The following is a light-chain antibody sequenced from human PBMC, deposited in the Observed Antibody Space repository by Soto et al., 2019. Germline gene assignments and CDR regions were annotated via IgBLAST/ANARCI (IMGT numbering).Light chain of an antibody. Sequence: AIQMTQSPSSLSASVGDRVTITCRASQGIRNDLGWYQQKPGKPPKLLIYAASSLQSGVPSRFSGSGSGTDLTLTISSLQPEDFAPYYCLQDRHYRRTFGQGTKVEIK. CDR2: AAS. V-gene: IGKV1-6*01. CDR1: QGIRND. CDR3: LQDRHYRRT. J-gene: IGKJ1*01.